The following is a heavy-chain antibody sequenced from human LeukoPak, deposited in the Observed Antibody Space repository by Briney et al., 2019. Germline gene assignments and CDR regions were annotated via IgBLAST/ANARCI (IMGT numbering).Heavy chain of an antibody. V-gene: IGHV3-23*01. Sequence: GGSLRLSCAASGFTFSSYAMSWVRQAPGKGLEGVSGITENGDNTYYADSVKGRFTISRDNSKNTLYLQVNSLRAEDTAVYYCAKRDSSGSYEGDYWGQGTLATVSS. D-gene: IGHD1-26*01. CDR2: ITENGDNT. CDR1: GFTFSSYA. J-gene: IGHJ4*02. CDR3: AKRDSSGSYEGDY.